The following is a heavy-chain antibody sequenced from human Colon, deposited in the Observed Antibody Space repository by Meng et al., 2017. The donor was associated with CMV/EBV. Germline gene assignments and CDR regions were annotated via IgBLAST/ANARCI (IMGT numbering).Heavy chain of an antibody. V-gene: IGHV1-69*05. CDR3: ARVGVVVPGATYAMDV. J-gene: IGHJ6*02. CDR2: IIPIFGTA. CDR1: GGTFSSYA. D-gene: IGHD3-3*01. Sequence: SVKVSCKASGGTFSSYAISWVRQAPGQGLEWMGGIIPIFGTANYAQKFQGRVTITTDESTSTAYMELSSLRSEDTAVYYCARVGVVVPGATYAMDVWGQGTSVTVSS.